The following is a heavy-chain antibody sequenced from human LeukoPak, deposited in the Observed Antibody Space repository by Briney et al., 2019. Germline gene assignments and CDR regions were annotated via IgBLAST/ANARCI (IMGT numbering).Heavy chain of an antibody. Sequence: PSETLSLTCTVSGGSISSGDYYWSWIRQPPGKGLEWIGYIYYSGSTYYNPSLKSRVTISVDTSKNQFSLKLTSVTAADTAVYYCARVAMAGDLMVDYWGQGTLVTVSS. D-gene: IGHD5-24*01. CDR1: GGSISSGDYY. CDR2: IYYSGST. V-gene: IGHV4-30-4*01. CDR3: ARVAMAGDLMVDY. J-gene: IGHJ4*02.